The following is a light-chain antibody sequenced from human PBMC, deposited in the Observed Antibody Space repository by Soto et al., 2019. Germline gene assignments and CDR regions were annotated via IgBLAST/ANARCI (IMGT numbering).Light chain of an antibody. CDR1: QSVSSR. J-gene: IGKJ5*01. Sequence: EIVMTQSPGTLSLSPGERSTLSCMSSQSVSSRLAWYQQKPGQAPRLLISGASSRATGIPDRFSGSGFGTDFTLTISRLEPEDFALYYCQHYAGGSRITFGQGTRLEIK. V-gene: IGKV3-20*01. CDR2: GAS. CDR3: QHYAGGSRIT.